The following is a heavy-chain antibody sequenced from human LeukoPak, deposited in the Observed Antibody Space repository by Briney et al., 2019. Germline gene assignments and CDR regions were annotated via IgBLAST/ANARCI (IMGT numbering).Heavy chain of an antibody. CDR3: AKEISGSEPDYYYYGMDV. CDR1: GYTFTGYY. V-gene: IGHV1-2*02. CDR2: INPNSGGT. D-gene: IGHD1-26*01. Sequence: ASVKVSCKASGYTFTGYYMHWVRQAPGQGLEWMGWINPNSGGTNYAQKFQGRVTMTRDTSISTAYMELNSLRAEDTAVYYCAKEISGSEPDYYYYGMDVWGQGTTVTVSS. J-gene: IGHJ6*02.